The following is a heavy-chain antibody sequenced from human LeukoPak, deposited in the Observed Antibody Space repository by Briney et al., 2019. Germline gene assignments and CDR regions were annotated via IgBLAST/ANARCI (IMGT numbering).Heavy chain of an antibody. J-gene: IGHJ4*02. CDR2: IYYSGIT. V-gene: IGHV4-39*01. CDR1: GGSISSTGHY. D-gene: IGHD5-24*01. CDR3: ARRRDEYGSYFEY. Sequence: SETLSLTCTVSGGSISSTGHYWGWIRQPPGTGLEWIGSIYYSGITYYNPSLRSRVTISLDTSNNQVSLKLNSVTAADTAVYYCARRRDEYGSYFEYWGQGTLVTVSS.